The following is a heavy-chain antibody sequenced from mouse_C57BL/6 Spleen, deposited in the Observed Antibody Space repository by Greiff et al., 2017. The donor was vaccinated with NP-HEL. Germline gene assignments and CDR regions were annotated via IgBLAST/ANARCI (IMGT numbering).Heavy chain of an antibody. J-gene: IGHJ1*03. CDR3: ARKGPYYYGSAYWYFDV. Sequence: QVQLQQPGAELVRPGSSVKLSCKASGYTFTSYWMDWVKQRPGQGLEWIGNIYPSDSETHYNQKFKDKATLTVDKSSSTAYMQLSSLTSEDSAFYYCARKGPYYYGSAYWYFDVWGKGTTVTVSS. D-gene: IGHD1-1*01. CDR2: IYPSDSET. V-gene: IGHV1-61*01. CDR1: GYTFTSYW.